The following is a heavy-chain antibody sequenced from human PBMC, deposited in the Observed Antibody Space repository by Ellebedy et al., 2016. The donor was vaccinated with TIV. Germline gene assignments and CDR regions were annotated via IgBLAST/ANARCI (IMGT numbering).Heavy chain of an antibody. CDR2: VYYSGST. Sequence: MPSETLSLTCTVSGGSISTYYWSWSRRPPGKGREWIGYVYYSGSTNYNPSLKSRVTISVDTSKNQFSLDLSSVTAADTAVYYCARDNRFGESSYLDYWGQGTLVTVSS. V-gene: IGHV4-59*01. J-gene: IGHJ4*02. CDR3: ARDNRFGESSYLDY. CDR1: GGSISTYY. D-gene: IGHD3-10*01.